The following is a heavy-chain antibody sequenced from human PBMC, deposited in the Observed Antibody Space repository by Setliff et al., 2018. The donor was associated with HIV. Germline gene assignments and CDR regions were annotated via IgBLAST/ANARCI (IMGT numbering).Heavy chain of an antibody. V-gene: IGHV3-30*04. Sequence: PGESLKISCAASGITFSNDVLHWVRQAPGKGLEWVAVTSEDSSTIFYVDSVKGRFTISRDNSENTLYLQMNSLRPEDTAVYYCAKKGYGSGRSDVLDIWGQGTLVTVSS. J-gene: IGHJ3*02. CDR3: AKKGYGSGRSDVLDI. CDR1: GITFSNDV. CDR2: TSEDSSTI. D-gene: IGHD6-19*01.